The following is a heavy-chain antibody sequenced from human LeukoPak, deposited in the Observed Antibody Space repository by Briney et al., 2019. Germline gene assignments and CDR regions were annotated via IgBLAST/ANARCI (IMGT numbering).Heavy chain of an antibody. V-gene: IGHV3-7*01. CDR1: GFTFSSYW. J-gene: IGHJ6*03. CDR3: ARVRGSGSYYYYYYMDV. D-gene: IGHD3-10*01. CDR2: IKQDGSEK. Sequence: GGSLRLSCAASGFTFSSYWMSWVRQAPGKGLEWVANIKQDGSEKYYVDSVKGRFTISRDNAKNSLYLQMNSLRAEDTAVYYCARVRGSGSYYYYYYMDVWGKGTTVTISS.